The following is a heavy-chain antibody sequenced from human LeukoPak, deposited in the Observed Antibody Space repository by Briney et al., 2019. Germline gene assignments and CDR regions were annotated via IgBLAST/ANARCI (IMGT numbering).Heavy chain of an antibody. J-gene: IGHJ6*03. V-gene: IGHV4-4*07. CDR1: GGSISSYS. CDR2: IYSRGST. D-gene: IGHD2-15*01. CDR3: ARYCSGGSCYGYYYMDV. Sequence: SETLSLTCTVSGGSISSYSWTWIRQPAGKGLEWIGRIYSRGSTKYNPSLKSRVTMSVDTSKNQFSLKLSSVTAADTAVYYCARYCSGGSCYGYYYMDVWGKGTTVTVSS.